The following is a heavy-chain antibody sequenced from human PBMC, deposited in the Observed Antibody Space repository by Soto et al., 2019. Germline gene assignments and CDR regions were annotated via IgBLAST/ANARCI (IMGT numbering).Heavy chain of an antibody. D-gene: IGHD4-17*01. V-gene: IGHV3-23*01. Sequence: EVQLLESGGALLQLGGSLRLSCAASVFTFSSYAMSWVRQAPGRGLEWVSTISGLGSSTYYADSVKGRFSISRDNSQNTLYLQMISLRGEDTAVYYCARDHPDHGDYLPIDYWGQGTLVTVSS. CDR2: ISGLGSST. CDR1: VFTFSSYA. CDR3: ARDHPDHGDYLPIDY. J-gene: IGHJ4*02.